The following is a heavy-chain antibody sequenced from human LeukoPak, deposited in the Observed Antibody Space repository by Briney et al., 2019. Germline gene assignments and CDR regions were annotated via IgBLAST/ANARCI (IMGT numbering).Heavy chain of an antibody. CDR3: ARGPLSNYVDY. CDR1: GYTFTSYD. CDR2: MNPYSDNT. J-gene: IGHJ4*02. Sequence: ASVKVSCKASGYTFTSYDINWVRQATGQGLEWMGWMNPYSDNTGYAQKFQGRVTITSNTSISTAYMELSSLRSDDTAVYYCARGPLSNYVDYWGQGTLVTVSS. D-gene: IGHD3-16*02. V-gene: IGHV1-8*03.